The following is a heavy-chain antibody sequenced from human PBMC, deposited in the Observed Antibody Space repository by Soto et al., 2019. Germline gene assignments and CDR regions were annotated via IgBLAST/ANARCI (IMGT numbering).Heavy chain of an antibody. Sequence: QLHLVQSGAVVKKPGASVTVSCSASGYPVTAYYMHWVRQAPGRGLEWMGGINPATGAAKYTQTFRGRVTLTRDTSPSTVFMELIGLTSEDTAAFFWARGGGVGVAGSAAFDMWGQGTLVTVSS. CDR1: GYPVTAYY. V-gene: IGHV1-2*02. D-gene: IGHD3-3*01. J-gene: IGHJ3*02. CDR3: ARGGGVGVAGSAAFDM. CDR2: INPATGAA.